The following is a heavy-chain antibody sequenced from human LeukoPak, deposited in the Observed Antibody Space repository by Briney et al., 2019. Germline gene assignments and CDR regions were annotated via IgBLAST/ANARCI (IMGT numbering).Heavy chain of an antibody. D-gene: IGHD5-18*01. CDR2: IYYRGTT. CDR1: GDSISSSTYC. J-gene: IGHJ4*02. V-gene: IGHV4-39*01. Sequence: SETLSLTCTVSGDSISSSTYCWGWIRQPPGKGLEWIGSIYYRGTTYYSPSLKTRVTISVDTSKNQFSLKLSSVTAADTAVYYCARLVSRRGYSFDYWGQGTLVTVSS. CDR3: ARLVSRRGYSFDY.